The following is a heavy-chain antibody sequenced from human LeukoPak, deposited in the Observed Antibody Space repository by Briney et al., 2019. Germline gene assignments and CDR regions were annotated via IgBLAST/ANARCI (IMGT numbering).Heavy chain of an antibody. CDR1: GYTFTSYG. CDR2: ISAYNGNT. Sequence: GASVTVSCKASGYTFTSYGISWVRQAPGQGLEWMGWISAYNGNTNYAQKLQGRVTMTTDISTSTAYMELRSLRSDDTAVYYCARDRIAVAGISWYFDLWGRGTLVTVSS. V-gene: IGHV1-18*01. J-gene: IGHJ2*01. CDR3: ARDRIAVAGISWYFDL. D-gene: IGHD6-19*01.